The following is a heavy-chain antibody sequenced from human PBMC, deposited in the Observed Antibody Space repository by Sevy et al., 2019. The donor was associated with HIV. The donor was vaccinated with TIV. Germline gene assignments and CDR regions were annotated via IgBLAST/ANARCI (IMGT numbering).Heavy chain of an antibody. Sequence: GGSLRLSCAGSGFKFGGYMMNWVRQAPGRGLELVARVSRNGGTPEYGDSAKGRFTISRDNSKNTVYLQLKELRAEDTALYYCVKEGRDDFNPYLDFWGQGLLVTVSS. D-gene: IGHD3-10*01. CDR2: VSRNGGTP. CDR3: VKEGRDDFNPYLDF. V-gene: IGHV3-23*01. J-gene: IGHJ4*02. CDR1: GFKFGGYM.